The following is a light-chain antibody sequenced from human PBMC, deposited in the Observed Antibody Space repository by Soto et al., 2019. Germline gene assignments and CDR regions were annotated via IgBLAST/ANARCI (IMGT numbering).Light chain of an antibody. J-gene: IGKJ1*01. CDR3: QQANSYPWT. CDR1: HSVTDSF. Sequence: EIVMTPSPATLSVSPGERVTLSCRASHSVTDSFLAWYQQKLGQAPRLLIYGASSRATGIPDRFSGSGSGTDFTLTISRLEPEDFATYYCQQANSYPWTFGQGTKVDIK. V-gene: IGKV3-20*01. CDR2: GAS.